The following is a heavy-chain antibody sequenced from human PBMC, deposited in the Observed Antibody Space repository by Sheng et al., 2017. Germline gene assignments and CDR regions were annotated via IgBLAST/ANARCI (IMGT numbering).Heavy chain of an antibody. V-gene: IGHV3-74*01. J-gene: IGHJ6*02. CDR2: INSDGSTT. D-gene: IGHD4-17*01. CDR1: GFTLSRYW. CDR3: ARDYGGNFLNGMDV. Sequence: EGQLVDSGGGLVQPGGSLRLSCAASGFTLSRYWMHWVRQAPGKGLVWVSRINSDGSTTGYADSVKGRFTISRDNAKNTLYLQMNSLRAEDTAVYYCARDYGGNFLNGMDVWGQGTTVTVSS.